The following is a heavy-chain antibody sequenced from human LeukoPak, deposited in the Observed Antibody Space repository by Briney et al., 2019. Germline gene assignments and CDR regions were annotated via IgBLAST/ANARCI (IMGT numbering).Heavy chain of an antibody. CDR1: GFTFSSYS. V-gene: IGHV3-21*01. J-gene: IGHJ3*02. Sequence: GGSLRLSCAASGFTFSSYSMNWVRQAPGKGLEWVSSISSSSSYIYYADSVKGRFTISRDNAKNTLYLQMNGLRAEDTAVYYCARDRGGGFDIWGQGTMVTVSS. D-gene: IGHD3-10*01. CDR2: ISSSSSYI. CDR3: ARDRGGGFDI.